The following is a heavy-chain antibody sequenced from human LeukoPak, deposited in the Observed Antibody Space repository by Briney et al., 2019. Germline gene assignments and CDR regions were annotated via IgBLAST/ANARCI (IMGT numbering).Heavy chain of an antibody. D-gene: IGHD6-19*01. V-gene: IGHV3-21*01. CDR1: GFTFSSYS. Sequence: GGSLRLSCAASGFTFSSYSMNWVRQAPGKGLEWVSSISSSSSYIYYADSVKGRFTISRDNAKNSLYLQMNSLRAEDTAVYYCARAVAGKTLYYFDYWGQGTLVTVSS. J-gene: IGHJ4*02. CDR2: ISSSSSYI. CDR3: ARAVAGKTLYYFDY.